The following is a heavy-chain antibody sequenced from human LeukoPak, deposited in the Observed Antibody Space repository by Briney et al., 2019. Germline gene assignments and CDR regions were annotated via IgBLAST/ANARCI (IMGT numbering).Heavy chain of an antibody. D-gene: IGHD6-13*01. CDR3: ARQHRGAAAGDFDY. V-gene: IGHV4-59*10. CDR1: GGSFSGYY. CDR2: IYTSGST. J-gene: IGHJ4*02. Sequence: SETLSLTCAVYGGSFSGYYWSWIRQPAGKGLEWIGRIYTSGSTNYNPSLKSRVTMSVDTSKNQFSLKLSSVTAADTAVYYCARQHRGAAAGDFDYWGQGTLVTVSS.